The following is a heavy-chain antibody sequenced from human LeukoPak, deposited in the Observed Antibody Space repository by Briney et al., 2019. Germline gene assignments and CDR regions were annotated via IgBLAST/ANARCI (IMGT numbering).Heavy chain of an antibody. CDR2: FYYSGST. CDR1: GGSISSRSYY. J-gene: IGHJ4*02. Sequence: PSETLSLTCTVSGGSISSRSYYWGWIRQPPGKGLEWIGSFYYSGSTYYNPSLKSRVNISADTSKNQFSLKLNSVTAADTAVYYCARQRYYYDSSGYYFDYWGQGTLVTVSS. V-gene: IGHV4-39*01. CDR3: ARQRYYYDSSGYYFDY. D-gene: IGHD3-22*01.